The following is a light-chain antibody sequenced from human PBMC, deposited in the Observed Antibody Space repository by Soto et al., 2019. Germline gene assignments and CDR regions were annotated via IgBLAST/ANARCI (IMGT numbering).Light chain of an antibody. Sequence: EIVLTQSPGTLSLSPGETATLSCRASQSVSSSYLAWYQQKPGQAPRLLIYETSSRATGIPDRFSGSGSGTDFTLTVSRLEPEGFAVYYCQQYGTSPPLTFGGGTRVEIK. J-gene: IGKJ4*01. V-gene: IGKV3-20*01. CDR2: ETS. CDR1: QSVSSSY. CDR3: QQYGTSPPLT.